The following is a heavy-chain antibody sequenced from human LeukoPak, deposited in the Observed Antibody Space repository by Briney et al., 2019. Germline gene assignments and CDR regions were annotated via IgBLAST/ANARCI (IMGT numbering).Heavy chain of an antibody. CDR3: ARGSPYEK. Sequence: SETLSLTCAVSGGSISSSSYYCGWIRQPPGKGLEWIGSIYYSGSTYYNPSLKSRLTISVDTSKNQFSLKLNSVTAADTAVYYCARGSPYEKWGQGTLVTVSS. D-gene: IGHD3-22*01. CDR2: IYYSGST. J-gene: IGHJ4*02. V-gene: IGHV4-39*01. CDR1: GGSISSSSYY.